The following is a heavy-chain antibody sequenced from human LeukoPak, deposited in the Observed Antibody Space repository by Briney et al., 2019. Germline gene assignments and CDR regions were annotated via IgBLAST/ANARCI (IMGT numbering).Heavy chain of an antibody. CDR1: GFSFSDYS. CDR2: ISNGGGTT. J-gene: IGHJ4*02. CDR3: AKAVVGAINYFDY. Sequence: GGSLRLSCAASGFSFSDYSMNWVRQAPGKGLEWVSAISNGGGTTKSADSVEGRFTISRDNSKNTLYLQMNSLRAEDTAVYYCAKAVVGAINYFDYWGQGTLVAVSS. V-gene: IGHV3-23*01. D-gene: IGHD1-26*01.